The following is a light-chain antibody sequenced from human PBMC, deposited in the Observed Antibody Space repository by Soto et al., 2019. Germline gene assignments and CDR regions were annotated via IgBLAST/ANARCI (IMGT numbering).Light chain of an antibody. Sequence: LMQPPSVSVAPGQTARITCGGNNIGSKSVHWYQQKPGRAPVLVVDDDSDRPSGIPERFSGSNSGNTATLTISRVEAGDEADYFCHVWDSSSEHVFGTGTKVTVL. CDR2: DDS. V-gene: IGLV3-21*02. CDR1: NIGSKS. CDR3: HVWDSSSEHV. J-gene: IGLJ1*01.